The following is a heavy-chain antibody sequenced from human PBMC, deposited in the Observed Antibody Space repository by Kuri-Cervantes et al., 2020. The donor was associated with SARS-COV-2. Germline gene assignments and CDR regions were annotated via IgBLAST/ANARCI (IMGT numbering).Heavy chain of an antibody. Sequence: GESLKISCAASGFTFSNYWMHWVRQAPGKGLEWVSYISSSGSTIYYADSVKGRFTISRDNAKNSLYLQMNSLRAEDTAVYYCARVVIPAALDYWGQGTLVTVSS. CDR3: ARVVIPAALDY. D-gene: IGHD2-2*01. CDR1: GFTFSNYW. J-gene: IGHJ4*02. CDR2: ISSSGSTI. V-gene: IGHV3-48*04.